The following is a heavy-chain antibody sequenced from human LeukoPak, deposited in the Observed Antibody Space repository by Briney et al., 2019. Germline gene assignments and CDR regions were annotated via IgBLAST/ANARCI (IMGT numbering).Heavy chain of an antibody. CDR2: ISYVGSNK. J-gene: IGHJ4*02. V-gene: IGHV3-30-3*01. Sequence: GGSLRLSCAASGFTFSSYAMHWVRQAPGKGLEWVAVISYVGSNKYYADSVKGRFTISRDNSKNTLYLQMNSLRAEDTAVYYCARVRGMYSSGWYSNWGQGTLVTVSS. CDR1: GFTFSSYA. CDR3: ARVRGMYSSGWYSN. D-gene: IGHD6-19*01.